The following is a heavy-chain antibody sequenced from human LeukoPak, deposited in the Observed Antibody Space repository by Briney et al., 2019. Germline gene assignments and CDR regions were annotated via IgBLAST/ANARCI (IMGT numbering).Heavy chain of an antibody. CDR1: GFTFSSYN. D-gene: IGHD5-18*01. CDR3: ARGSLGYSYGYVDY. V-gene: IGHV3-21*01. J-gene: IGHJ4*02. CDR2: ISSSSSYI. Sequence: PGGSLRLSCAASGFTFSSYNMNWVRQAPGKGLEWVSSISSSSSYIYYADSVKGRSTISRDNAKNSLYLQMNSLRAEDTAVYYCARGSLGYSYGYVDYWGQGTLVTVSS.